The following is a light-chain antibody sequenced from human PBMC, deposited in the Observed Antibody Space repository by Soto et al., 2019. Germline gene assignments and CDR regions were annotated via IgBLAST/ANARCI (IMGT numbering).Light chain of an antibody. CDR2: GAS. V-gene: IGKV3-15*01. CDR3: QKYNNWPPYT. CDR1: QSVSSN. Sequence: EIVMTQSPATLSVSPGERATLSCRASQSVSSNLAWYQQKPGQAPRLLIYGASTRATGIPARFSGSGSGTEFTLTISSLQSEDFAVNYCQKYNNWPPYTFGQGTKLEIE. J-gene: IGKJ2*01.